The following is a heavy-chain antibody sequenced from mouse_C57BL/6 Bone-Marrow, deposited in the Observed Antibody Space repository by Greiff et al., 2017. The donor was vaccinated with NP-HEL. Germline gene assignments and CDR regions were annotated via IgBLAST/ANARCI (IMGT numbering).Heavy chain of an antibody. D-gene: IGHD4-1*01. CDR2: INPNNGGT. V-gene: IGHV1-26*01. Sequence: VQLQQSGPELVKPGASVKISCKASGYTFTDYYMNWVKQSHGKSLEWIGDINPNNGGTSYNQKFKGKATLTVDKSSSTAYMDLRSLTSEDSAVYYCARTGTGWFAYWGQGTLVTVSA. CDR1: GYTFTDYY. J-gene: IGHJ3*01. CDR3: ARTGTGWFAY.